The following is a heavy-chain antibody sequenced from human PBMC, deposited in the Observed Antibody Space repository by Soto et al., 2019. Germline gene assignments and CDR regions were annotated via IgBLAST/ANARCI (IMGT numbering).Heavy chain of an antibody. J-gene: IGHJ3*02. CDR3: AREPRFSGRLSGGCYAFDI. CDR2: ISPYNGNT. CDR1: GYTFTCSA. Sequence: QVQLVQSGDEVKKPGASVKVSCKASGYTFTCSAISWVRQAPGQGLEWMGWISPYNGNTHVAQKFQGRVTMATDTPTSTAYMELRSLRSDDTAVYYCAREPRFSGRLSGGCYAFDIWGQGTMVTVSS. V-gene: IGHV1-18*01. D-gene: IGHD1-26*01.